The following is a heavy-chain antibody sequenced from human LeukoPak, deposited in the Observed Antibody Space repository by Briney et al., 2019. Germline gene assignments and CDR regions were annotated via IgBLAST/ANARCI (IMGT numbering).Heavy chain of an antibody. CDR3: ARHALYCSGGSCTPRRWFDP. D-gene: IGHD2-15*01. J-gene: IGHJ5*02. CDR1: GGSISSGSYY. Sequence: SQTLSLTCTVSGGSISSGSYYWSWIRQPAGKGLEWIGRIYTSGSTYYNPSLKSRVTISVDTSKNQFSLKLSSVTAADTAVYYCARHALYCSGGSCTPRRWFDPWGQGTLVTVSS. CDR2: IYTSGST. V-gene: IGHV4-61*02.